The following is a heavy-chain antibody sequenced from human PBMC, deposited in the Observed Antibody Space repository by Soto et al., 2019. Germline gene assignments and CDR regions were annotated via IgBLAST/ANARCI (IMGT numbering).Heavy chain of an antibody. CDR2: SIPMLGMS. CDR1: GGTFSSYT. D-gene: IGHD3-10*01. V-gene: IGHV1-69*02. J-gene: IGHJ4*02. CDR3: ATNHGSGSAHFDY. Sequence: QVQLVQSGPEVKKPGSSVRVSCTASGGTFSSYTINWVRQVPVQGPEWMGRSIPMLGMSNYAQKFQGRVMMIADKSTNTVYMELSSLRSEDTAIYYCATNHGSGSAHFDYWGQGTLVTVSS.